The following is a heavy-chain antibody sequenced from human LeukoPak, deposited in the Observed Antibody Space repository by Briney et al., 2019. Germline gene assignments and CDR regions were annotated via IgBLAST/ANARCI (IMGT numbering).Heavy chain of an antibody. D-gene: IGHD4-17*01. J-gene: IGHJ4*02. CDR3: ARDLLKSDYGPYDY. V-gene: IGHV1-18*01. CDR1: VHTFTRLG. Sequence: SVKFPCKASVHTFTRLGVICVRQAPGQALEWMGWISAYNGNTKYAQKLQRRVTMTTNTSTRTAYMELSSLRADDTAVNYCARDLLKSDYGPYDYWGQGTLVTVSS. CDR2: ISAYNGNT.